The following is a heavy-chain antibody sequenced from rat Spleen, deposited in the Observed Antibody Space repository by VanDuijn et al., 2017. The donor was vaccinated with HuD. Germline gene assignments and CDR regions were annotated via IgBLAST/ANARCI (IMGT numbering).Heavy chain of an antibody. CDR3: ATLGLAYYFDY. CDR1: GYSITSSY. Sequence: EVQLQESGPGLVKPSQSLSLTCSVTGYSITSSYRWNWIRKFPGNKMEWMGYISYSGSTSYHPSLKSRVSITRDTSKNQFFLQLNSVTTEVTATYYCATLGLAYYFDYWGQGVMVTVSS. V-gene: IGHV3-1*01. CDR2: ISYSGST. J-gene: IGHJ2*01. D-gene: IGHD4-2*01.